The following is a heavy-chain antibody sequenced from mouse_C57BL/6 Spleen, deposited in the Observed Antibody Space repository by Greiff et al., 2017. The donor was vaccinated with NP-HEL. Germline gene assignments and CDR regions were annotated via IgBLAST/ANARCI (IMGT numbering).Heavy chain of an antibody. V-gene: IGHV1-82*01. CDR1: GYAFSSSW. D-gene: IGHD2-3*01. J-gene: IGHJ2*01. Sequence: VQRVESGPELVKPGASVKISCKASGYAFSSSWMNWVKQRPGKGLEWIGRIYPGDGDTNYNGKFKGKATLTADKSSSTAYMQLSSLPSEDSAVYCCARSDDGYYGRDYCDYWGQGTTLTVSS. CDR2: IYPGDGDT. CDR3: ARSDDGYYGRDYCDY.